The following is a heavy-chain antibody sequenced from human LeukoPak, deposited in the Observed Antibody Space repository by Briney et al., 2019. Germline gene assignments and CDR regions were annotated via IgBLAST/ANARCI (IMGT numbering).Heavy chain of an antibody. V-gene: IGHV3-30*03. Sequence: GRSLRLSCATSGINISSYGMHWVRQAPGKGLEWVAVVSYDGSNRYYADSVKGRFTISRDNSKNTLYLQMNSLTSEDTAVYYCARDWSSEFDYWGQGTLVTVSS. CDR1: GINISSYG. J-gene: IGHJ4*02. CDR2: VSYDGSNR. D-gene: IGHD1-26*01. CDR3: ARDWSSEFDY.